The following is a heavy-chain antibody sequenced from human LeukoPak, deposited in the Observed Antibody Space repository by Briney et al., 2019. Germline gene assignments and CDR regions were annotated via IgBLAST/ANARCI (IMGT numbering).Heavy chain of an antibody. Sequence: GGSLRLSCAASGFTFSSYAMHWVRQAPGKGLEWVAVISYDGSNKYYADSVKGRFTISRDNSKNTLYLQMNSLRAEDTAVYYCARVSGYHWESFYDYWGQGTLVTVSS. CDR2: ISYDGSNK. CDR3: ARVSGYHWESFYDY. V-gene: IGHV3-30*04. D-gene: IGHD5-12*01. CDR1: GFTFSSYA. J-gene: IGHJ4*02.